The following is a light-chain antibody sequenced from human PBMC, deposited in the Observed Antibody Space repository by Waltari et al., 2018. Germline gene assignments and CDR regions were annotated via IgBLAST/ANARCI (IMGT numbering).Light chain of an antibody. CDR3: GSYTNSDTWV. Sequence: QSALTQPASVSGSPGQSITISCTGTSSDIGTYNYVSWYQQLPGKAPKLMISEVSNRPSGLSIRFSGSKSGNTASLTIFELQVEDEGDYYCGSYTNSDTWVFGGGTKVTVL. J-gene: IGLJ2*01. CDR2: EVS. V-gene: IGLV2-14*01. CDR1: SSDIGTYNY.